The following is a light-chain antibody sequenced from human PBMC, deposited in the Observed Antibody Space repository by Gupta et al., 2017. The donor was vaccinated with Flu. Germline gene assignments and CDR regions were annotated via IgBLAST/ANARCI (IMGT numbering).Light chain of an antibody. CDR2: YAT. CDR1: QSISTA. CDR3: QHGHSIPFS. V-gene: IGKV1-39*01. J-gene: IGKJ4*01. Sequence: DIQMTQSPSSLSASVGDTVTITCRATQSISTALTWYQQKSGEAPQRLVYYATNLHPGVPSRFGAAGSRTSFPLTITSLQPEDFATSYCQHGHSIPFSFGGRTSVQ.